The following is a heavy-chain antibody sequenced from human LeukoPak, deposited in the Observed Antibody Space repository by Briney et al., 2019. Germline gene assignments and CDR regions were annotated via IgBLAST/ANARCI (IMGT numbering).Heavy chain of an antibody. Sequence: PGGSLRLSCAASGFTFSSYEMNWVRQAPGKGLEWVSYISSSGSTIYYADSVKGRFTISRDNAKNSLYLQMNSLRAEDTAVYYCARDRRRYYYGSGSYSLAFDYWGQGTLVTVSS. CDR3: ARDRRRYYYGSGSYSLAFDY. CDR2: ISSSGSTI. CDR1: GFTFSSYE. J-gene: IGHJ4*02. D-gene: IGHD3-10*01. V-gene: IGHV3-48*03.